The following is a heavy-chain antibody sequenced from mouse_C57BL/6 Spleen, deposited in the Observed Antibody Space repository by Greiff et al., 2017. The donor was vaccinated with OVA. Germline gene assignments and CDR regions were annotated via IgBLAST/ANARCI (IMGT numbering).Heavy chain of an antibody. V-gene: IGHV1-69*01. CDR1: GYTFTSYW. D-gene: IGHD1-1*01. J-gene: IGHJ4*01. CDR3: ARWGYGSSYGGAMDY. CDR2: IDPSDSYT. Sequence: VQLQQPGAELVMPGASVKLSCKASGYTFTSYWMHWVKQRPGQGLEWIGEIDPSDSYTNYNQKFKGKSTLTVDKSSSTAYMQLSSLTSEDSAVYYCARWGYGSSYGGAMDYWGQGTSVTVSS.